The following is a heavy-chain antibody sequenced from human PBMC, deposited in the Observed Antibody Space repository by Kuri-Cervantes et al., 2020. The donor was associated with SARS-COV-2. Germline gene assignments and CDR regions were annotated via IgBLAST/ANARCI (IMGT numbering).Heavy chain of an antibody. CDR3: ARRGYCSGGSCYSSLRGAFDI. Sequence: SVKVSCKASGGTFSSYTISWVRQAPGQGLEWMGGIIPIFGTANYAQKFQGRVTITADKSTSTAYMELSSLRSEDTAVYYCARRGYCSGGSCYSSLRGAFDIWGQGTMVTVSS. J-gene: IGHJ3*02. V-gene: IGHV1-69*06. D-gene: IGHD2-15*01. CDR2: IIPIFGTA. CDR1: GGTFSSYT.